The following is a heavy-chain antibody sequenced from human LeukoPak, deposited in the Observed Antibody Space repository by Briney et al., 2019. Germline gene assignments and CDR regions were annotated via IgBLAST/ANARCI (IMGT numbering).Heavy chain of an antibody. J-gene: IGHJ4*02. D-gene: IGHD5-12*01. CDR1: GYTFTGYY. Sequence: ASVKVSCKASGYTFTGYYMHWVRQAPGQGLEWMGWINPNSGGTNYAQKFQGRVTMTRDTSISTAYMELSRLRSDDTAVYYCARVMGYSGYDPVDYWSQGTLVTVSS. CDR3: ARVMGYSGYDPVDY. V-gene: IGHV1-2*02. CDR2: INPNSGGT.